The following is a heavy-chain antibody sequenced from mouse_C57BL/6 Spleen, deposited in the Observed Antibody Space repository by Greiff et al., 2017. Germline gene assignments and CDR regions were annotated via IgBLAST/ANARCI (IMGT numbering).Heavy chain of an antibody. CDR1: GFTFSDCY. J-gene: IGHJ2*01. V-gene: IGHV5-16*01. CDR3: AREGHYYFDY. CDR2: INYYGSST. Sequence: KVVESEGGLVQPGSPMKLSCTASGFTFSDCYMAWVRQVPEKGLEWVANINYYGSSTYYLDSLKSRFIITRDNAKNILDLQMSSLKSEDTATYYCAREGHYYFDYWGQGTTLTVSS.